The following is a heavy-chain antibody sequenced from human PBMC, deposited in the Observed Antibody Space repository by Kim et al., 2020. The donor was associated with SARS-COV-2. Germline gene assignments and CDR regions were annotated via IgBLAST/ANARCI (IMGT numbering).Heavy chain of an antibody. CDR3: AKCSSGTGMDV. CDR2: N. D-gene: IGHD6-19*01. V-gene: IGHV6-1*01. Sequence: NDYAVSVKSRITISPDTSKNQVSLQLNSVTPEDTAVYYCAKCSSGTGMDVWGQGTTVTVSS. J-gene: IGHJ6*02.